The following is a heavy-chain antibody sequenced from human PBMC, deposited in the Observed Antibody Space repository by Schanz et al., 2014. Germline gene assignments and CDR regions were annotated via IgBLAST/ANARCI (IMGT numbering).Heavy chain of an antibody. CDR1: GFTFSDAW. D-gene: IGHD3-10*01. J-gene: IGHJ4*02. V-gene: IGHV3-23*01. CDR2: IGVDGTTT. Sequence: EVHLLESGGGLVQPGGSLRLSCAASGFTFSDAWMSWVRQAPGKGLEWVSVIGVDGTTTYYADSVKGRFTISRDNSKNTLYLQMNSLRPEDTAVYYCAKYRGYYRVSGSYRELEYWGQGTLXTVSS. CDR3: AKYRGYYRVSGSYRELEY.